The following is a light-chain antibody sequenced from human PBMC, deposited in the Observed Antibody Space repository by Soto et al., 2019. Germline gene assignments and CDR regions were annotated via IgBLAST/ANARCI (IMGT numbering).Light chain of an antibody. CDR2: DAS. Sequence: DIQMTQSPSTLSASVGDRVTITCRASQSISSWLAWYQQKPGKAPKLLIYDASSLESGVPSRFSGSGSGTEFTLTISSLQPDDFATYYCQQYNSYCTVGQGTKLEIK. CDR3: QQYNSYCT. CDR1: QSISSW. V-gene: IGKV1-5*01. J-gene: IGKJ2*02.